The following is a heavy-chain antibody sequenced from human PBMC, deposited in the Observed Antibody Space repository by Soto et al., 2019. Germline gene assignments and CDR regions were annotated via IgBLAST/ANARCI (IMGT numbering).Heavy chain of an antibody. Sequence: QVQLQESGPGLVKPSETLSLNCTVSGGSISSYYWSWIRQFPGKGLEWIGCIHYSGSTNYNPSLKSRVTMSVDTSKNQVSLKLNSVTAADTAVYYCARGSYAPLPGIWGQGTLVTVSS. J-gene: IGHJ4*02. CDR1: GGSISSYY. V-gene: IGHV4-59*01. CDR2: IHYSGST. CDR3: ARGSYAPLPGI.